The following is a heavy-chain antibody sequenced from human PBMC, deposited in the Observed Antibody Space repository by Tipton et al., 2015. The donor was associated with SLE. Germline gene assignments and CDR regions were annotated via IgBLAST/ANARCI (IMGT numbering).Heavy chain of an antibody. CDR3: ASAGHMTRGVRNPFDM. D-gene: IGHD3-10*01. J-gene: IGHJ3*02. V-gene: IGHV4-59*11. Sequence: TLSLTCNVSGGSITSHYWSWIRQPPGKGLEWIGYVDYIGSTNYNPSLKSRVTISIDTSKNQFSLKLSSVTAADTAVYYCASAGHMTRGVRNPFDMWGQGTMVTVSS. CDR2: VDYIGST. CDR1: GGSITSHY.